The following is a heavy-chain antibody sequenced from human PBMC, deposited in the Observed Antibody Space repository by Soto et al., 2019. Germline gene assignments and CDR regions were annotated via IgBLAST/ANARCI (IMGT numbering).Heavy chain of an antibody. CDR3: DRDRSAVTRAFDI. V-gene: IGHV4-30-4*01. Sequence: SETLSLTCTVSGGSISSGDYYWSWIRQPPGKGLEWIGYIYYSGSTYYNPSLKSRVTISVDTSKNQFSLKLSSVTAADTAVYYCDRDRSAVTRAFDIWGQGTMVTVSS. J-gene: IGHJ3*02. D-gene: IGHD4-17*01. CDR1: GGSISSGDYY. CDR2: IYYSGST.